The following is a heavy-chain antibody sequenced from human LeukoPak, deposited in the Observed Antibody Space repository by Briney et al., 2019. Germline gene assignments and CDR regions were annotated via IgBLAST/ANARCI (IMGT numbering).Heavy chain of an antibody. CDR3: VRGGSGWYGIDH. CDR2: ISLVDGSST. D-gene: IGHD6-19*01. J-gene: IGHJ4*02. CDR1: GFNLRSYW. Sequence: GGSLRLSCAASGFNLRSYWMHWVRQAPGKGLVWVSQISLVDGSSTYYADSVKGRFTISRDNAKNTLYLHMNSLRAEDTALYYCVRGGSGWYGIDHWGQGTLVTVSS. V-gene: IGHV3-74*01.